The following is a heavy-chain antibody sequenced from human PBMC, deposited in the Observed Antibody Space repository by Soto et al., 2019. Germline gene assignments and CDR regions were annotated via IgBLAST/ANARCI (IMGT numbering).Heavy chain of an antibody. CDR2: IYPGDSDT. CDR3: ARLPETAYCSSTSCYEYWFDP. V-gene: IGHV5-51*01. J-gene: IGHJ5*02. CDR1: GYSFTSYW. D-gene: IGHD2-2*01. Sequence: GESLKISCKGSGYSFTSYWIGWVRQMPGKGLEWMGIIYPGDSDTRYSPSFQGQVTISADKSISTAYLQWSSLKASDTAMYYCARLPETAYCSSTSCYEYWFDPWGQGTLVTASS.